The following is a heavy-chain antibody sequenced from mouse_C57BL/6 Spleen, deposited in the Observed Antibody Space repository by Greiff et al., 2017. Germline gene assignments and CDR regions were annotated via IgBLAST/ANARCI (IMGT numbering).Heavy chain of an antibody. D-gene: IGHD1-1*01. CDR1: GFTFSSYT. V-gene: IGHV5-9*01. Sequence: EVQGVESGGGLVKPGGSLKLSCAASGFTFSSYTMSWVRQTPEKRLEWVATISGGGGNTYYPDSVQGRFTISKDNAKNTLYLQMSSLRSEDAALYYWERNYGRDYFGYWGPGTTLTVA. CDR3: ERNYGRDYFGY. J-gene: IGHJ2*01. CDR2: ISGGGGNT.